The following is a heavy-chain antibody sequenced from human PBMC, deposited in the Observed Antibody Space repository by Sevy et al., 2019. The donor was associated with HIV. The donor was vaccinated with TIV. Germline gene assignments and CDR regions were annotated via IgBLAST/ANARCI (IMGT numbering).Heavy chain of an antibody. J-gene: IGHJ6*02. D-gene: IGHD1-7*01. Sequence: SETLSLTCTISGGSISSGDYYWSWIRQPPGKGLEWIGYIYYSRSTYYNPSLKSRVTISVDTSKNQFSLKLSSVTAADTAVYYCATELAGDYYGMDVWGQGTTVTVSS. CDR2: IYYSRST. CDR1: GGSISSGDYY. CDR3: ATELAGDYYGMDV. V-gene: IGHV4-30-4*01.